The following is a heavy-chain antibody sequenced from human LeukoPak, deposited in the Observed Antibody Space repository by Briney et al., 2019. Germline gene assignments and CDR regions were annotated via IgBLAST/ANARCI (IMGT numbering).Heavy chain of an antibody. D-gene: IGHD3-3*01. Sequence: PGGSLRLSCAASGFTFSSYAMHWVRQAPGKGLEWVAVISYDGSNKYYADSVKGRFTISRDNSKNTLYLQMNSLRAEDTAVYYCAKDLAPRRYDFWSGYSSSLHGMDVWGQGTTVTVSS. CDR1: GFTFSSYA. V-gene: IGHV3-30-3*01. J-gene: IGHJ6*02. CDR2: ISYDGSNK. CDR3: AKDLAPRRYDFWSGYSSSLHGMDV.